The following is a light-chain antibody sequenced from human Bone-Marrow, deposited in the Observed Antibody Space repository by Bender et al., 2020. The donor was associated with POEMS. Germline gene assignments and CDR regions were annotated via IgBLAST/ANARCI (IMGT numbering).Light chain of an antibody. V-gene: IGLV1-44*01. J-gene: IGLJ3*02. CDR1: SSNIGAHA. CDR3: AVWDDRINGWV. Sequence: QSVLTQPPSASGTPGQRVTISCSGGSSNIGAHAVNWYQHLPGTAPKLLIYSSRRRPSWIPDRFSGSRSGTSASLAIGGLQSEDEADYYCAVWDDRINGWVFGGGTKLTVL. CDR2: SSR.